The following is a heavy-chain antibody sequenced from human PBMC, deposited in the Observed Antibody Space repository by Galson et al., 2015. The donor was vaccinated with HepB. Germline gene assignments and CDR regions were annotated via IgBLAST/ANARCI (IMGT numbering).Heavy chain of an antibody. V-gene: IGHV4-34*01. CDR3: ARAVLHDLGHCGDAHWFGCWYFYYMDV. CDR1: GGSSSSYY. J-gene: IGHJ6*03. Sequence: ETLFLTCGAYGGSSSSYYWSWIRQSPGRGLEWIWDTSNSGSPNHTPSLKSRVTISVDASNNQFPLKLNSVSTADTAVYYCARAVLHDLGHCGDAHWFGCWYFYYMDVWGEGTTVTVSS. CDR2: TSNSGSP. D-gene: IGHD2-21*01.